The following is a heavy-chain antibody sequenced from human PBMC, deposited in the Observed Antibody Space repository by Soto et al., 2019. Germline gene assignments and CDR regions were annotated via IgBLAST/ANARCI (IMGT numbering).Heavy chain of an antibody. D-gene: IGHD2-15*01. J-gene: IGHJ4*02. CDR3: AHRRFDGCYSDYDY. V-gene: IGHV2-5*02. CDR2: IYWDDDK. Sequence: QITLKESGPTLVKPTQTLTLTCTFSGFSLTTTGVGVGWLRQPPGKALEWLALIYWDDDKRYSPSLKNRLTVTKATSKNEVVLTMTNMDPVDTATYSFAHRRFDGCYSDYDYWGQGALVTVSS. CDR1: GFSLTTTGVG.